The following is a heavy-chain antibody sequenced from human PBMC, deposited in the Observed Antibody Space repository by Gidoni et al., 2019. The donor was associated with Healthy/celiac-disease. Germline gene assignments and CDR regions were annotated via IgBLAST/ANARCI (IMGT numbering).Heavy chain of an antibody. Sequence: QVQLVQSGAEVKKPGSSVKVSCKASGRTFSSYAISWVRQAPGQGLEWRGGIIPICGTANYAQKFQGRVTITADESTSTAYMELSSLRSEDTAVYYCARTTVPNTAEGAFDIWGQGTMVTVSS. CDR3: ARTTVPNTAEGAFDI. D-gene: IGHD4-17*01. CDR1: GRTFSSYA. V-gene: IGHV1-69*01. J-gene: IGHJ3*02. CDR2: IIPICGTA.